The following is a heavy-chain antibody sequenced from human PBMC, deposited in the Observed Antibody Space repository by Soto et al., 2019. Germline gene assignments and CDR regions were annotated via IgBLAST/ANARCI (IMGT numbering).Heavy chain of an antibody. V-gene: IGHV5-51*01. CDR2: IYPFYSDT. CDR3: AXXPXCYYYDSSCDYRGNAFDI. D-gene: IGHD3-22*01. CDR1: GYSFTSYW. J-gene: IGHJ3*02. Sequence: PGESLKISCKGSGYSFTSYWIFWVRQMPVKGLEFMGIIYPFYSDTRYSPSFQGHVTISSYNSISTSYLQLISLKASYTAMYYCAXXPXCYYYDSSCDYRGNAFDIWGQGKMVTVS.